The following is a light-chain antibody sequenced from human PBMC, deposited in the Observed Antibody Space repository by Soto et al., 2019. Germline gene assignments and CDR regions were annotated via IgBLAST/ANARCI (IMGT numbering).Light chain of an antibody. CDR1: PSVTNF. CDR2: GAF. Sequence: EIDLTQSPATLSLSPWERATRSCRASPSVTNFLAWYQQKPGQAPRLLIYGAFNRATGIPARFSGSGSGTDFTLTISSLEPEDSAVYYCQQRNVWPPVTFGQGTRLEIK. CDR3: QQRNVWPPVT. J-gene: IGKJ5*01. V-gene: IGKV3-11*01.